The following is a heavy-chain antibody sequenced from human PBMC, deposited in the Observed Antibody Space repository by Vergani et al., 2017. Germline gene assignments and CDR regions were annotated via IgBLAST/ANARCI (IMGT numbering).Heavy chain of an antibody. V-gene: IGHV4-31*11. CDR1: GGSISSGDHC. CDR3: ARVDTQVPATSHFYYMDV. Sequence: QVLLQESGPGVVKPSQTLSLTCAVSGGSISSGDHCWTWIRQRPGKGLEWIGYIFYSGTTYDNPSLRSRLTISVDTSQNQFSLKLRSVTAADTAVYYCARVDTQVPATSHFYYMDVWGKGTTVVVSS. D-gene: IGHD2-15*01. J-gene: IGHJ6*03. CDR2: IFYSGTT.